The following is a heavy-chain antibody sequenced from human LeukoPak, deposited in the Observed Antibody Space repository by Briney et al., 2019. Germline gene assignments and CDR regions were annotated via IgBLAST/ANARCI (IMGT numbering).Heavy chain of an antibody. CDR1: GDSISSGDYY. Sequence: PSETLSLTCTVSGDSISSGDYYWSWIRQPAGKGLEWIGRISSSGSTNYNPSLKSRVTISVDTSKNQFSLKLSSVTAADTAVYFCARHSRGSYVYYYYMDVWGKGTTVTISS. CDR2: ISSSGST. J-gene: IGHJ6*03. D-gene: IGHD1-26*01. CDR3: ARHSRGSYVYYYYMDV. V-gene: IGHV4-61*02.